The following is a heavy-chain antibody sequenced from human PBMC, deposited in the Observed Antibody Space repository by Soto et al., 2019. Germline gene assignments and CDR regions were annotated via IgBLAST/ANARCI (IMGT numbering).Heavy chain of an antibody. CDR3: ARVIGTMVRGVKNWFDP. Sequence: ASVKVSCKVSGDTVTSYGISWVRQAPGQGLEWMGWISAYNGNKNYAQKLQGRVTMTTDTSTSTAYMELRSLRSDDTAVYYCARVIGTMVRGVKNWFDPWGQGTLVTVSS. J-gene: IGHJ5*02. D-gene: IGHD3-10*01. CDR1: GDTVTSYG. CDR2: ISAYNGNK. V-gene: IGHV1-18*04.